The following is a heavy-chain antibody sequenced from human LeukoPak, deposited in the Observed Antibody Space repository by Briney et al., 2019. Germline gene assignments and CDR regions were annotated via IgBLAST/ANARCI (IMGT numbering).Heavy chain of an antibody. CDR2: IYYSGST. CDR1: GGSISSSSYY. J-gene: IGHJ4*02. Sequence: SETLSLTCTVSGGSISSSSYYWGWIRQPPGTGLEWIGSIYYSGSTYYNPSLKSRVTISVDTSKNQFSLKLSSVTAADTAVYYCARRAAMLSIYFDYWGQGTLVTVSS. D-gene: IGHD2-2*01. V-gene: IGHV4-39*01. CDR3: ARRAAMLSIYFDY.